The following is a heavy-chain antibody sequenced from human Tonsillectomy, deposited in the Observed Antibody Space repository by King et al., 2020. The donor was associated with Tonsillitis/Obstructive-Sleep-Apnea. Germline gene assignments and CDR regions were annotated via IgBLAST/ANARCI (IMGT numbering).Heavy chain of an antibody. CDR2: IDRSVSYT. D-gene: IGHD4-23*01. V-gene: IGHV5-10-1*01. J-gene: IGHJ3*02. CDR3: ARLGNDAFDI. CDR1: GYSFTSYW. Sequence: VQLVQSGAEVKKPGESLRISCKGSGYSFTSYWISWGRQMHGKCLAWMGRIDRSVSYTNYSPPFQGHVTISSDKSIRTAYLHWSSLKALDTAMYYCARLGNDAFDIWGQGTMVTVSS.